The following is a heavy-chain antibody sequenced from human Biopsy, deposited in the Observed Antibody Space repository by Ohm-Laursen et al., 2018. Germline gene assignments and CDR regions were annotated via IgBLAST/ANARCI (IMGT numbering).Heavy chain of an antibody. CDR3: ARSIDYGNSYFQY. V-gene: IGHV4-4*07. Sequence: GTLSLTCTVSGGSISSYYWNWIRQPAGGGLEYIGRLYTTGSTNYNPSLRSRVTMSADTSKKQFSLNLRSVTAADTAVYFCARSIDYGNSYFQYWGQGILVTVSS. J-gene: IGHJ1*01. CDR1: GGSISSYY. CDR2: LYTTGST. D-gene: IGHD4/OR15-4a*01.